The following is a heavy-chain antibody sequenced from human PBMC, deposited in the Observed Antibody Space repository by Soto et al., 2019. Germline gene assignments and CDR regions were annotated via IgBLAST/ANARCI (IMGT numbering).Heavy chain of an antibody. CDR3: ARDQWELRGGYFDY. D-gene: IGHD1-26*01. V-gene: IGHV1-69*01. J-gene: IGHJ4*02. Sequence: QVQLVQSGAEVKKPGSSVKVSCKASGGTFSSYAISWVRQAPGQGLEWMGGIIPIFGTANYAQKFQGRVTITADESTSTDYMELSSLRSEDTAVYYCARDQWELRGGYFDYWGQGTQVTVSS. CDR2: IIPIFGTA. CDR1: GGTFSSYA.